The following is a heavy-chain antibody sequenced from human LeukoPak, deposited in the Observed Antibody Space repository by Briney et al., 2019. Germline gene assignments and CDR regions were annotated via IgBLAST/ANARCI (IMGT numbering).Heavy chain of an antibody. CDR2: INPSGGST. J-gene: IGHJ4*02. D-gene: IGHD2-2*01. V-gene: IGHV1-46*03. CDR3: ARTYCSSTSCHADLYY. Sequence: ASVKVSCKASGYTLTSYYMHWVRQAPGQGLEWMGIINPSGGSTSYAQKFQGRVTMTRDTSTSTVYMELSSLRSEDTAVYYCARTYCSSTSCHADLYYWGQGTLVTVSS. CDR1: GYTLTSYY.